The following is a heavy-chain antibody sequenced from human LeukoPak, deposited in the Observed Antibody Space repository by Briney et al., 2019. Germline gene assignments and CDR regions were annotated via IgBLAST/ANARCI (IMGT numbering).Heavy chain of an antibody. J-gene: IGHJ4*02. V-gene: IGHV6-1*01. D-gene: IGHD1-26*01. CDR2: TYFRSKWYN. CDR3: ARDGGSYYYFDY. CDR1: GDSVSSNSAA. Sequence: SQTLSLTCAISGDSVSSNSAAWNWIRQSPSRGLEWLGRTYFRSKWYNDFAVSVKSRITINADTSKNLFSLQLNSVIPEDTAAYYCARDGGSYYYFDYWGQGTLVTVSS.